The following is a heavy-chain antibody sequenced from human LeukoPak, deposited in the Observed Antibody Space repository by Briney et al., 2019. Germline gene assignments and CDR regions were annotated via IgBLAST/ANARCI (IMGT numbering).Heavy chain of an antibody. J-gene: IGHJ4*02. D-gene: IGHD5-18*01. V-gene: IGHV3-48*03. Sequence: GGSLRLSCAASGFTFSSYEMNWVRQAPGKGLEWVSYISSSGSTIYYADSVKGRFTISRDNAKNSLYLQMNSLRAEDTALYYCAKDLRGDTAFWGQGTLVTVSS. CDR3: AKDLRGDTAF. CDR1: GFTFSSYE. CDR2: ISSSGSTI.